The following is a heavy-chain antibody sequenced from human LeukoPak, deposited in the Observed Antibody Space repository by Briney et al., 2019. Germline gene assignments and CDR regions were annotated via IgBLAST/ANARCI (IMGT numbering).Heavy chain of an antibody. V-gene: IGHV3-23*01. D-gene: IGHD4-17*01. CDR2: ISGSGGST. CDR1: GFTFSSYA. CDR3: AKVMGLRGYYFDY. J-gene: IGHJ4*02. Sequence: PGGSLRLSSAASGFTFSSYAMSWVRQAPGKGLEWVSAISGSGGSTYYADSVKGRFTISRDNSKNTLYLQMNSLRAEDTAVYYCAKVMGLRGYYFDYWGQGTLVTVSS.